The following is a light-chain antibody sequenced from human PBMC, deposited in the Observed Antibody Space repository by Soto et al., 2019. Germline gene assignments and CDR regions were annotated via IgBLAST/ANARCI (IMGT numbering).Light chain of an antibody. CDR1: SSDVGGYSY. V-gene: IGLV2-8*01. CDR3: SSYACSSNV. CDR2: EVN. J-gene: IGLJ1*01. Sequence: QSVLTQPPSASGSPGQSVAISCTGTSSDVGGYSYVSWYQQHPGKAPKLMIYEVNKRPSGVPDRFSGSKSGNTASLTVSGLQAEDEHDYYCSSYACSSNVFRTGTKVTVL.